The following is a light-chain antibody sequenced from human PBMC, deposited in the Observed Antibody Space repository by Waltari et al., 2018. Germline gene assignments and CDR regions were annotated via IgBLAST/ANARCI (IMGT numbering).Light chain of an antibody. Sequence: DIQMPHSPSTLSASLGDRVTITCRASQSISSWLAWYQQKPAKAPKLLIYKASNLESGVPSRFSGFGAGTEFTLIISSLQPDDLATYYCQQYNSHSTFGQGTKLEIK. CDR1: QSISSW. CDR3: QQYNSHST. J-gene: IGKJ2*01. V-gene: IGKV1-5*03. CDR2: KAS.